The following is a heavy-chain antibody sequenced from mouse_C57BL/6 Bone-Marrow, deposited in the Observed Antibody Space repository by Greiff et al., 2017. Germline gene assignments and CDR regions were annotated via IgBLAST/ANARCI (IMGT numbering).Heavy chain of an antibody. D-gene: IGHD1-1*01. V-gene: IGHV5-9*01. CDR1: GFTFSSYT. Sequence: DVKLVESGGGLVKPGGSLKLSCAASGFTFSSYTMSWVRQTPEKRLEWVATISGGGGNTYYPDSVKGRFTTSRDNAKNTLYLQMSSLRSEDTALYYCARPVYGYYFDYWGQGTTLTVSS. J-gene: IGHJ2*01. CDR3: ARPVYGYYFDY. CDR2: ISGGGGNT.